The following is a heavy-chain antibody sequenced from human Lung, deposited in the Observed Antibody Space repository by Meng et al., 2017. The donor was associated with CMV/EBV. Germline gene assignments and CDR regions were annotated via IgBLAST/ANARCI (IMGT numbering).Heavy chain of an antibody. CDR3: ARTYCSGGSCSSIFDY. Sequence: YNFTGYYMHWVRQAPGQGLEWMGWINPNSGGTNYAQKFQGRVTMTRDTSISTAYMELSRLRSGDTAVYYCARTYCSGGSCSSIFDYWGQGTLVTVSS. J-gene: IGHJ4*02. CDR1: YNFTGYY. D-gene: IGHD2-15*01. CDR2: INPNSGGT. V-gene: IGHV1-2*02.